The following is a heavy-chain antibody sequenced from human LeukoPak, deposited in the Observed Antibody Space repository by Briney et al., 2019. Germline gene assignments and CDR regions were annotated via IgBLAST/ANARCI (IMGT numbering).Heavy chain of an antibody. J-gene: IGHJ4*02. CDR1: GFTFSSYA. D-gene: IGHD4-17*01. CDR3: AKDLRYGDRDY. Sequence: GGSLRLSCAASGFTFSSYAMSWVRQAPGKGLEWVSAISGGSTYYADSVKGRFTISRDNSKNTLYLQMNSLRAEDTAVYYCAKDLRYGDRDYWGQGTLVTVSS. CDR2: ISGGST. V-gene: IGHV3-23*01.